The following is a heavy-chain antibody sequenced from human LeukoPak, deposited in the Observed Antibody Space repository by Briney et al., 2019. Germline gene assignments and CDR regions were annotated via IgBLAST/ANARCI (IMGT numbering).Heavy chain of an antibody. V-gene: IGHV3-23*01. Sequence: PGGSLRLSRAASGFTFSSYAISWVRQAPGKGLEWVSGISGSAGSTYYADSVKGRFTISRDNSKNTLSLQMNSLRADDTAVYYCAKGHSSSWYYGYMDVWGQGTTVTVSS. J-gene: IGHJ6*02. CDR2: ISGSAGST. CDR3: AKGHSSSWYYGYMDV. CDR1: GFTFSSYA. D-gene: IGHD6-13*01.